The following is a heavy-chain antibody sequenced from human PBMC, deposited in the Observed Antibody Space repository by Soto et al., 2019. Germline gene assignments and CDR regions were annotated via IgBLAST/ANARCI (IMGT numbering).Heavy chain of an antibody. V-gene: IGHV4-39*01. CDR3: ARHLTAGWYRVIDY. CDR2: IYYSGST. D-gene: IGHD6-19*01. CDR1: GGSISSSSYY. J-gene: IGHJ4*02. Sequence: QLQLQESGPGLVKPSETLSLTCTVSGGSISSSSYYWGWIRQPPGKGLEWIGSIYYSGSTYYNPSLKSRVTIAVDTSKNQFSLKLSSVTAADTAVYYCARHLTAGWYRVIDYWGQGTLVTVSS.